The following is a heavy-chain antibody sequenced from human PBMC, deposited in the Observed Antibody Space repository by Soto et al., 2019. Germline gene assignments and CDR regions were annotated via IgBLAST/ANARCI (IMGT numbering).Heavy chain of an antibody. J-gene: IGHJ6*02. V-gene: IGHV5-10-1*01. Sequence: PGKSLKISCKGSGYSFTSYWISWVRQMPGKGLEWMGRIDPSDSYTNYSPSFQGHVTISADKSISTAYLQWSSLKASDTAMYYCARQGDSYYYYGMDVWGQGTTVTVSS. CDR2: IDPSDSYT. CDR1: GYSFTSYW. CDR3: ARQGDSYYYYGMDV. D-gene: IGHD3-10*01.